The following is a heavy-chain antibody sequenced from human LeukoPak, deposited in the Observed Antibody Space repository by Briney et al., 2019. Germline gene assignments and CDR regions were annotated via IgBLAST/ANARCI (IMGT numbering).Heavy chain of an antibody. D-gene: IGHD3-10*01. CDR1: GFTFSSYA. CDR3: AKDGGCGSGSYYPDY. Sequence: GGSLRLSCAASGFTFSSYAMNWVRQAPGKGLEWVSSISGGAGGAAYADSVKGRFTMSRDNSKNTLYLQMNSLRAEDTAVYYCAKDGGCGSGSYYPDYWGQGTLVTVSS. V-gene: IGHV3-23*01. CDR2: ISGGAGGA. J-gene: IGHJ4*02.